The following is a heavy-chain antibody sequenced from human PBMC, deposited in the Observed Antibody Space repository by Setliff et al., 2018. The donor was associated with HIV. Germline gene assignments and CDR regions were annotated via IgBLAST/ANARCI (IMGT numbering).Heavy chain of an antibody. D-gene: IGHD4-17*01. CDR3: ARDDYANTDLDF. V-gene: IGHV7-4-1*01. J-gene: IGHJ4*02. Sequence: ASVKVSCKASGGTFKNLAISWVRQAPGQGLEWMGGVIPSFATANYAQKFQGFTGRFVFSSDTSVRTAYLQIVGLKTEDTAVYFCARDDYANTDLDFWGPGTLVTVSS. CDR1: GGTFKNLA. CDR2: VIPSFATA.